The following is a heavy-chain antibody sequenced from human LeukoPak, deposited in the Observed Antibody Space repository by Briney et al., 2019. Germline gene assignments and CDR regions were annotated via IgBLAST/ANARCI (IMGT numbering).Heavy chain of an antibody. V-gene: IGHV1-46*01. CDR3: ARAHQLLYGPPFN. Sequence: ASVKVSCKASGYTFTSYYMHWVRQAPGQGLEWMGIINPSGGSTSYAQKFQGRVTMTRDTSASTVYMELSSLRSEDTAVYYCARAHQLLYGPPFNWGQGTLVTVYS. CDR2: INPSGGST. CDR1: GYTFTSYY. D-gene: IGHD2-2*02. J-gene: IGHJ4*02.